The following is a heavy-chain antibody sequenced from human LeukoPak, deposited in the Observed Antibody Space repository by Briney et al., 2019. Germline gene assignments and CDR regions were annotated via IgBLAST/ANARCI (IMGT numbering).Heavy chain of an antibody. D-gene: IGHD3-10*01. CDR3: ARLERSMVRGYYGMDV. Sequence: GESLKISCKGSEYSFTSYWISWVRQMPGKGLGWMGRIDPSDSYTKYSPSFQGHVTISADKSISTAFLQWSSLKASDTAMYYCARLERSMVRGYYGMDVWGKGTTVTVSS. CDR2: IDPSDSYT. V-gene: IGHV5-10-1*01. CDR1: EYSFTSYW. J-gene: IGHJ6*04.